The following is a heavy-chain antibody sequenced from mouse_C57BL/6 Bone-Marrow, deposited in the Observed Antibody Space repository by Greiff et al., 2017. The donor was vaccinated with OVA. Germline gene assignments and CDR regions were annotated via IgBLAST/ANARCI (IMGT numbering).Heavy chain of an antibody. V-gene: IGHV1-9*01. CDR2: ILPGSGST. CDR1: GYTFPGYW. CDR3: ASFIYYDYARFYAMDY. D-gene: IGHD2-4*01. J-gene: IGHJ4*01. Sequence: VQLQESGAELMKPGASVKLSCKATGYTFPGYWIEWVKQRPGPGLEWIGEILPGSGSTNYNEKFKGKATFTADTSSNTAYMQLSSLTTEDSAIYYCASFIYYDYARFYAMDYWGQGTSVTVSS.